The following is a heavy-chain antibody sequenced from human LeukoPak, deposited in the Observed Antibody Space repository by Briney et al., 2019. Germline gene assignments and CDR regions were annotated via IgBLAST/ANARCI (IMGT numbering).Heavy chain of an antibody. V-gene: IGHV4-4*07. CDR3: ARASRGIAVAAFFDY. D-gene: IGHD6-19*01. J-gene: IGHJ4*02. Sequence: PSETLSLTCTVSGGSISSYYWSWIRQPAGKGLEWIGRIYTSGSTNYNPSLKSRVTMSVDTSKNQFSLKLSSVTAADAAVYYCARASRGIAVAAFFDYWGQGTLVTVSS. CDR2: IYTSGST. CDR1: GGSISSYY.